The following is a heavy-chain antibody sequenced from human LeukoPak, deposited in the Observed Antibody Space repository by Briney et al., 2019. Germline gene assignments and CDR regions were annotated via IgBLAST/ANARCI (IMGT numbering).Heavy chain of an antibody. Sequence: ASVKVSCKASGYTFTSYGISWVRQAPGQGLEWMGWISAYNGNTNYAQKLQGRVTMTTDTSTSTAYMELRSLRSDDTAVYYCARDTAHYDILTGYPTSAYYYGMDVWGQGTTVTVSS. J-gene: IGHJ6*02. D-gene: IGHD3-9*01. V-gene: IGHV1-18*01. CDR2: ISAYNGNT. CDR3: ARDTAHYDILTGYPTSAYYYGMDV. CDR1: GYTFTSYG.